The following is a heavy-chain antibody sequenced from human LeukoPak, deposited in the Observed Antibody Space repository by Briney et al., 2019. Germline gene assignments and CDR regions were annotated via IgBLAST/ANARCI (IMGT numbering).Heavy chain of an antibody. CDR3: ARARLYDSSGYYEPHFDY. J-gene: IGHJ4*02. Sequence: SETLSLTCAVYGGSFSGYYWSWIRQPPGKGLEWIGEINHSGSTNYNPSLKSRVTISVDTSKNQFSLKLSSVTAADTAVYYCARARLYDSSGYYEPHFDYWGQGTLVTVSS. CDR1: GGSFSGYY. D-gene: IGHD3-22*01. V-gene: IGHV4-34*01. CDR2: INHSGST.